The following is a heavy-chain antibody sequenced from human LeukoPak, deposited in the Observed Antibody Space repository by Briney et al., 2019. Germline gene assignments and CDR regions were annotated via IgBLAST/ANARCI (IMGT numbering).Heavy chain of an antibody. V-gene: IGHV4-39*01. CDR1: GGSISSSSYY. CDR2: IYYSGST. D-gene: IGHD6-13*01. CDR3: ASPPGIAAAGYFEY. J-gene: IGHJ4*02. Sequence: NPSDPLSLTCTVSGGSISSSSYYWGWIRQPPGKGLDWLGCIYYSGSTHYNPSLKSRVTISVDTSKNQFSLKLSSVAAADTAVYYCASPPGIAAAGYFEYWGQGTLVTVSS.